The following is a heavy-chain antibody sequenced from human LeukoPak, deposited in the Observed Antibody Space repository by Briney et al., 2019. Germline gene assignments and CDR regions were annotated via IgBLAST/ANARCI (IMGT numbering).Heavy chain of an antibody. CDR3: ARYSSSSHYFDY. CDR1: GYTFTSYY. D-gene: IGHD6-6*01. CDR2: INPNSGGT. Sequence: ASVKVSCKASGYTFTSYYMHWVRQAPGQGLEWMGRINPNSGGTNYAQKFQGRVTMTRDTSISTAYMELSRLRSDDTAVYYCARYSSSSHYFDYWGQGTLVTVSS. V-gene: IGHV1-2*06. J-gene: IGHJ4*02.